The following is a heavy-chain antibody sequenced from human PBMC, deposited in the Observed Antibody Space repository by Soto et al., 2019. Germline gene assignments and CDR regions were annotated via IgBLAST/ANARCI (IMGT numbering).Heavy chain of an antibody. CDR3: AKAVRGVINFDY. V-gene: IGHV3-23*01. D-gene: IGHD3-10*01. Sequence: EVQLLESGGGLVQPGGSLRLSCAASGFTFSSYAMSWVRQAPGKGLEWVSAISGSGGSTYYADSVKGRFTISRDNSKTQLYLQMNRLRAEDTAVYYCAKAVRGVINFDYWGQGTLVTVSS. CDR2: ISGSGGST. J-gene: IGHJ4*02. CDR1: GFTFSSYA.